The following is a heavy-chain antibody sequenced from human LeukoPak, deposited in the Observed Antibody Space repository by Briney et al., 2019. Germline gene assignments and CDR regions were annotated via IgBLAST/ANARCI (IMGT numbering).Heavy chain of an antibody. D-gene: IGHD5-24*01. CDR1: GGSFSGYY. CDR2: INHSGST. J-gene: IGHJ3*02. CDR3: ARDRDGFNGGAFDI. Sequence: SETLSLTCAVYGGSFSGYYWSWIRQPPGKGLEWIGEINHSGSTNYNPSLKSRVTISVDTSKNQFSLKLSSVTAADTAVYYCARDRDGFNGGAFDIWGQGTKVTVSS. V-gene: IGHV4-34*01.